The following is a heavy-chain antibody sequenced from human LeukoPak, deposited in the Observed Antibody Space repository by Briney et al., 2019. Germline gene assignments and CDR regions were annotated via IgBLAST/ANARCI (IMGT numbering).Heavy chain of an antibody. CDR1: GGSISSGGYY. D-gene: IGHD4-17*01. V-gene: IGHV4-31*03. CDR2: IYYSGST. CDR3: ARAPDYGDYYFDY. J-gene: IGHJ4*02. Sequence: PSEILSLTCTVSGGSISSGGYYWSWIRQRPGKGLEWIGYIYYSGSTYYNPSLKSRVTISVDTSKNQFSLKLSSVTAADTAVYYCARAPDYGDYYFDYWGQGTLVTVSS.